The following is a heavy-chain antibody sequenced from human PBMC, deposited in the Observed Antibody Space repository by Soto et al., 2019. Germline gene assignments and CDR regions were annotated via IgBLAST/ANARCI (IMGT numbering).Heavy chain of an antibody. CDR2: INAGNGNT. D-gene: IGHD4-17*01. Sequence: ASVKVSCKASGYTFTSYAMHWMRQAPGQRLEWMGWINAGNGNTKYSQKFQGRVTITRDTSASTAYMELSSLRSEDTAVYYCARDRSMTTSWFDPWGQGTLVTVSS. CDR1: GYTFTSYA. V-gene: IGHV1-3*01. J-gene: IGHJ5*02. CDR3: ARDRSMTTSWFDP.